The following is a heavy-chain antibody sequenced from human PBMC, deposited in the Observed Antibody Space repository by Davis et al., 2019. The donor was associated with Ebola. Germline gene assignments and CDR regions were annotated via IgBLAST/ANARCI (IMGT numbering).Heavy chain of an antibody. D-gene: IGHD3-16*02. V-gene: IGHV4-34*01. CDR2: INHSGST. CDR3: ARGSMRIWGSYRYRPSWFDP. J-gene: IGHJ5*02. Sequence: PSETLSLTCAVHGGSFSGYYWSWIRQPPGKGLEWIGEINHSGSTNYNPSLKSRVTISVDTSKNQFSLKLSSVTAADTAVYYCARGSMRIWGSYRYRPSWFDPWGQGTLVTVSS. CDR1: GGSFSGYY.